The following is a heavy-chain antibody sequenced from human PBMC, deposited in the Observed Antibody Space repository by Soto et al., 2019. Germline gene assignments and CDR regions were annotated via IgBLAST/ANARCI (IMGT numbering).Heavy chain of an antibody. CDR3: ARGFSSWYPLSLGY. V-gene: IGHV4-34*01. J-gene: IGHJ4*02. Sequence: PSETLSLTCAVYGGSFSGYYWSWIRQPPGKGLEWIGEINHSGSTNYNPSLKSRVTISVDTSKNQFSLKLSSVTAADTAVYYCARGFSSWYPLSLGYWGQGTLVTVSS. D-gene: IGHD6-13*01. CDR2: INHSGST. CDR1: GGSFSGYY.